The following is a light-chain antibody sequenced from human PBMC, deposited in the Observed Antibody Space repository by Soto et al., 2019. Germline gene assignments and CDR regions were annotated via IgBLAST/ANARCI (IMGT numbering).Light chain of an antibody. CDR3: QQYGSSPWT. CDR2: GAS. Sequence: EIVLTQSPGTLSLSPGERATLSCRASQSVSSSYLAWYQQKPGQAPRLLIYGASSRATGIPDRFSGSGSGTHFTLTISRWGAEEFAVYYCQQYGSSPWTLGQGTKVELK. V-gene: IGKV3-20*01. CDR1: QSVSSSY. J-gene: IGKJ1*01.